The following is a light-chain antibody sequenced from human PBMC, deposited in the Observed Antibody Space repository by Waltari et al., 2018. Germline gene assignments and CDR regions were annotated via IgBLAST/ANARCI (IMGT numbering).Light chain of an antibody. CDR3: QQYGSA. CDR2: GAS. J-gene: IGKJ2*01. Sequence: ETVLTQSPGTLSLSPGERATLSCRASHSVSSSYLAWDQQKPGQAPRLLIYGASSRATGIPDRFSGSGSGTDFTLTISRLEPEDFAVYYCQQYGSAFGQGTKLEIK. CDR1: HSVSSSY. V-gene: IGKV3-20*01.